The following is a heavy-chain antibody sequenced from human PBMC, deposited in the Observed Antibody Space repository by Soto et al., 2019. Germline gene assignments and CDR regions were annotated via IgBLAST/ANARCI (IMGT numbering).Heavy chain of an antibody. CDR3: AKRRANDPPYFDY. Sequence: EVQLLESGGGLVQRGGSLRLSCAASGFAFSIYAMTWVRQAPGKGLEWVSSITGSGHNTYYADSVKGRFTISRDNSKNTLYLQMNSLRAEDTAVYYCAKRRANDPPYFDYWGLGTLVTVSS. CDR2: ITGSGHNT. D-gene: IGHD1-1*01. CDR1: GFAFSIYA. J-gene: IGHJ4*02. V-gene: IGHV3-23*01.